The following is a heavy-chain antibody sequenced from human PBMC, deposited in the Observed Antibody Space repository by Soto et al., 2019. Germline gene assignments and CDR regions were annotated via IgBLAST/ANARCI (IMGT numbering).Heavy chain of an antibody. J-gene: IGHJ4*02. CDR3: XXXXXXXXXXYSYPHFDY. CDR1: GGTFSSYA. V-gene: IGHV1-69*01. D-gene: IGHD2-21*01. CDR2: IIPIFGTA. Sequence: QVQLVQSGAEVKKPGSSVKVSCKASGGTFSSYAISWVRQAPGQXLEWXGGIIPIFGTANYAQKFQGRVTITADESTSTAYMXXXXXRSEDTAXXXXXXXXXXXXXXYSYPHFDYWGQGTLVTVSS.